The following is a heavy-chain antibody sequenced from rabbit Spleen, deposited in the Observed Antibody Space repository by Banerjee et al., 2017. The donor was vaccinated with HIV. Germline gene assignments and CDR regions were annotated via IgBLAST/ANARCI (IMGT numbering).Heavy chain of an antibody. J-gene: IGHJ6*01. CDR1: GFTLSSYY. Sequence: HLKESGGGLVQPGGSLKLSCTASGFTLSSYYMNWVRQAPGKGLEWIGYIDPAFGITYYANWVNGRFSISRESAQNTVFLQVSSLTAADTATYFCARDSGSSFSSYGMDLWGQGTLVTVS. CDR3: ARDSGSSFSSYGMDL. V-gene: IGHV1S7*01. D-gene: IGHD8-1*01. CDR2: IDPAFGIT.